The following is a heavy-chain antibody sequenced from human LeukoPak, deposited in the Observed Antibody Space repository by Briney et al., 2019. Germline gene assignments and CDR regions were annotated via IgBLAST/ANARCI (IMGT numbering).Heavy chain of an antibody. V-gene: IGHV3-9*01. CDR1: GFTFDDYA. CDR3: AKDVLLVSGSGSYCDY. J-gene: IGHJ4*02. CDR2: ISWNSGSI. Sequence: PGGSLRLSCAAPGFTFDDYAMHWVRQAPGKGLEWVSGISWNSGSIGYADSVKGRFTISRDNAKNSLYLQMNSLRAEDTALYYCAKDVLLVSGSGSYCDYWGQGTLVTVSS. D-gene: IGHD3-10*01.